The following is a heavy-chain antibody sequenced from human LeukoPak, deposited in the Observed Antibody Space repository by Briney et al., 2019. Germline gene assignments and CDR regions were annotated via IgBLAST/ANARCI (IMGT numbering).Heavy chain of an antibody. Sequence: SETTSLTCTVSGGSGDSVSSSTYYWGWIRQPPGKGLEWIGNIYYTGSTYYNPSLKSRVTMSVDTSKNQFSLKVSSVTAADTAVYYCARLSKGRYFDYIFDYWGQGTLVTVSS. D-gene: IGHD3-9*01. CDR2: IYYTGST. CDR1: GGSGDSVSSSTYY. V-gene: IGHV4-39*01. CDR3: ARLSKGRYFDYIFDY. J-gene: IGHJ4*02.